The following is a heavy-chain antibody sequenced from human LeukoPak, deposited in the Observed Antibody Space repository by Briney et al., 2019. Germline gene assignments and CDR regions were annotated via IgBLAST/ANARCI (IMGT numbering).Heavy chain of an antibody. CDR2: IYHSGST. CDR1: GGSISSGGYY. V-gene: IGHV4-30-2*01. J-gene: IGHJ4*02. CDR3: VREGIAARPFDY. D-gene: IGHD6-6*01. Sequence: SQTLSLTCTVSGGSISSGGYYWSWIRQPPGKGLEWIGYIYHSGSTYYNPSLKSRVTISVDRSKNQFSLKLSPVTAADTAVYYCVREGIAARPFDYWGQGTLVTVSS.